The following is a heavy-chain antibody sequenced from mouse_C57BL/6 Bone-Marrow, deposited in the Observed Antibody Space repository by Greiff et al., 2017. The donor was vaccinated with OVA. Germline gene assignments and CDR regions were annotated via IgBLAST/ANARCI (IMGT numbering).Heavy chain of an antibody. Sequence: QVQLKQSGAELVKPGASVKMSCKASGYTFTSYWITWVKQRPGKGLEWIGDLYPGSGNTNYTEKFKGKATMTVDKSSSTAYMQLSSLTSWDSAVYDCARAFLYDYDAYAMDYWGQGTSVTVSS. J-gene: IGHJ4*01. V-gene: IGHV1-55*01. CDR2: LYPGSGNT. D-gene: IGHD2-4*01. CDR3: ARAFLYDYDAYAMDY. CDR1: GYTFTSYW.